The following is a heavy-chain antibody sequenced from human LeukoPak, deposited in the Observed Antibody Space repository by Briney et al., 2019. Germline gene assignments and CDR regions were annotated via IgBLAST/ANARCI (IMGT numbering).Heavy chain of an antibody. CDR3: AREDSSGYDY. J-gene: IGHJ4*02. Sequence: GGSLRLSCAASGFTFSSYSMSWVRQAPGKGLEWVSSISSSSSYIYYADSVKGRFTISRDNAKNSLYLQMNSLRAEDTAVYYCAREDSSGYDYWGQGTLVTVSS. CDR2: ISSSSSYI. V-gene: IGHV3-21*01. CDR1: GFTFSSYS. D-gene: IGHD3-22*01.